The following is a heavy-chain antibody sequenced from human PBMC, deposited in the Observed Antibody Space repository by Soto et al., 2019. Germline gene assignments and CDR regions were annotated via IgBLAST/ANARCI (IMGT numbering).Heavy chain of an antibody. CDR2: INAGNGNT. D-gene: IGHD6-19*01. CDR3: AREGGSGWYFAFDI. J-gene: IGHJ3*02. CDR1: GYTFTSYA. Sequence: QVQLVQSGAEVKKPGASVKVSCKASGYTFTSYAMHWVRQAPRQRLEWMGWINAGNGNTKYSQKFQGRVTITRDTSASTAYMELSSLRSEDTAVYYCAREGGSGWYFAFDIWGQGTMVTVSS. V-gene: IGHV1-3*01.